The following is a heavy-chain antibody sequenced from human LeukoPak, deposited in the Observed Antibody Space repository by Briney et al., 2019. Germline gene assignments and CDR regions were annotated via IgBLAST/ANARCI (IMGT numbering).Heavy chain of an antibody. CDR2: VNPSGGST. D-gene: IGHD2-2*01. CDR1: GYTFTSYY. J-gene: IGHJ6*02. Sequence: ASVKVSCKASGYTFTSYYMHWVRQAPGQGLEWMGIVNPSGGSTSAAQKLQGRVTMTRDTSTSTVYMELSSLRSEDTAVYYCARDAVVVPAAHYGMDVWGQGTTVTVSS. CDR3: ARDAVVVPAAHYGMDV. V-gene: IGHV1-46*01.